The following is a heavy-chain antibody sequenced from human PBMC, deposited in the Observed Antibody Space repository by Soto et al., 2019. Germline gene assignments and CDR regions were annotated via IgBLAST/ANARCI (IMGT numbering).Heavy chain of an antibody. CDR2: IYYSGST. J-gene: IGHJ6*02. D-gene: IGHD1-1*01. CDR1: GGSISSGGYY. CDR3: ARDSIVQLERVDYGMDV. V-gene: IGHV4-31*03. Sequence: PSETLSLTCTVSGGSISSGGYYWSWIRQHPGKGLEWIGYIYYSGSTYYNPSLKSRVTISVDTSKNQFSLKLSSVTAADTAVYYCARDSIVQLERVDYGMDVWGQGTTVTVSS.